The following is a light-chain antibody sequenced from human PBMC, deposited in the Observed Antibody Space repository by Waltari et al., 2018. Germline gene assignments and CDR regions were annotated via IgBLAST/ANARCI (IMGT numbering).Light chain of an antibody. J-gene: IGLJ2*01. Sequence: QSALTQPASVSGSPGQSIPIPCTGTSRTVGGYNYAPWYQQPPGKAPHLMIYDFSKRPSGVSNRFSGSKSGNTASLTISGLQAEDEADYYCCSYAGSSTVVFGGGTKLTVL. CDR1: SRTVGGYNY. V-gene: IGLV2-23*02. CDR3: CSYAGSSTVV. CDR2: DFS.